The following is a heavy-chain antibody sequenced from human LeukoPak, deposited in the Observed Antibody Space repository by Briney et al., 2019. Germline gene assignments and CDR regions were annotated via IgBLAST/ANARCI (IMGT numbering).Heavy chain of an antibody. J-gene: IGHJ6*02. CDR3: ASTSHSPYYYYYYGMDV. CDR2: INPNSGGT. CDR1: GYTFTGYY. Sequence: APVKVSCKASGYTFTGYYMHWVRQAPGQGLEWMGWINPNSGGTNYAQKFQGRVTMTRDTSISTAYMELSRLRSDDTAVYYCASTSHSPYYYYYYGMDVWGQGTTVTVSS. V-gene: IGHV1-2*02. D-gene: IGHD2-2*01.